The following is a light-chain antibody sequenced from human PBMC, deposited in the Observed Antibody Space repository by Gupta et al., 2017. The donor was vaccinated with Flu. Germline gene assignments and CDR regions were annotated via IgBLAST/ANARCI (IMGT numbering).Light chain of an antibody. J-gene: IGKJ1*01. CDR2: AAS. Sequence: PSSLSASVGDRVTITCRASQSISNYLAWYQQKPGKVPKLLIYAASTLESGVPSRFSGSASGTDFTLTIGSLQPEDVATYYCQKYNSAPWTFGQGTKVEIK. V-gene: IGKV1-27*01. CDR1: QSISNY. CDR3: QKYNSAPWT.